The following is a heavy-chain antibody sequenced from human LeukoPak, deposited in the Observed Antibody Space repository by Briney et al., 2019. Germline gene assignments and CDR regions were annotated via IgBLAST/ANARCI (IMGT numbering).Heavy chain of an antibody. CDR1: GFTFDDYG. Sequence: GGSLRLSCAASGFTFDDYGMSWVRQAPGKGLEWVSGINWNGGSTGYADSVKGRFTISRDNAKNPLYLQMNSLRAEDTALYYCARAGHMTTVTTAYYYMDVWGKGTTVTVSS. CDR3: ARAGHMTTVTTAYYYMDV. V-gene: IGHV3-20*04. CDR2: INWNGGST. D-gene: IGHD4-11*01. J-gene: IGHJ6*03.